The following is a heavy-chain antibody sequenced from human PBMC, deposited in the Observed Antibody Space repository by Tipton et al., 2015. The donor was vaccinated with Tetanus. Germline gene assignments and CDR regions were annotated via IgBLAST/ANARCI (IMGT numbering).Heavy chain of an antibody. D-gene: IGHD2-15*01. Sequence: TLSLTCTVSGGSVRSGDYSWNWIRQPPGKGLEWLAYVSYSGRTNSNYSLKSRITISQDTSKNQFSLRLTSVTAADTAVYYCARAANRSRRRGYDIWGQGKMVIVSS. V-gene: IGHV4-61*08. CDR2: VSYSGRT. CDR1: GGSVRSGDYS. J-gene: IGHJ3*02. CDR3: ARAANRSRRRGYDI.